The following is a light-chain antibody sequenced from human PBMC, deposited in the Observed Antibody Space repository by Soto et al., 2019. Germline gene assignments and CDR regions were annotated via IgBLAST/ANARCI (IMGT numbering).Light chain of an antibody. Sequence: DNVLTQSPGTLSLSPGERATLSCRASQRISSNYLAWYQQKPGQAPRLLIYGASSRATGIPDRFSGSGSETDFTLTISRLEHEDLAVFYCQQYDASPYTFGQGTKLEIK. J-gene: IGKJ2*01. CDR3: QQYDASPYT. CDR1: QRISSNY. V-gene: IGKV3-20*01. CDR2: GAS.